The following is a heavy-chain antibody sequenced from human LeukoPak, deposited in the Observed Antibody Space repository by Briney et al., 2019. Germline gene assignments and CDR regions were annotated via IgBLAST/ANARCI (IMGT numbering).Heavy chain of an antibody. CDR3: ARDDYNTLGYNFHY. J-gene: IGHJ4*02. CDR2: INWDNDGI. V-gene: IGHV3-9*01. Sequence: GGSLRLSCVASGFTFADHAMHWVRRAPGQGLEWVTGINWDNDGIVYAASVRGRFTVSRGNAKNTLYLQMNRLRPEDTAFYYCARDDYNTLGYNFHYWGQGTLVTVSS. CDR1: GFTFADHA. D-gene: IGHD1-1*01.